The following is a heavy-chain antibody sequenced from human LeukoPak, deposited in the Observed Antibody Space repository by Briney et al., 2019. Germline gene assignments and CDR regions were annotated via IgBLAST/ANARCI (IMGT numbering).Heavy chain of an antibody. J-gene: IGHJ4*02. Sequence: SETLSLTCAVYGGSFSGYYWSWIRQPPGKGLEWIGEINHRGSTNYNPSLKSRVTISVDTSKNQFSLKLSSVTAADTAVYYCARQVGGLLWFGELPYYFDYWGQGTLVTVSS. CDR2: INHRGST. V-gene: IGHV4-34*01. CDR1: GGSFSGYY. CDR3: ARQVGGLLWFGELPYYFDY. D-gene: IGHD3-10*01.